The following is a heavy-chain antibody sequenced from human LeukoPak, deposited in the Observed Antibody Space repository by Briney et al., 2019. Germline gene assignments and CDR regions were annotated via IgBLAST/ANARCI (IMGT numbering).Heavy chain of an antibody. CDR1: GGTFSSYA. Sequence: SVKVSCKSSGGTFSSYAISWVRQAPGQGLEWMGRIIPILGIANYAQKFQGRVTITADKSTSTAYMELSSLRSEDTAVYYCARDARPLTGYPEYDYWGQGTLVTVSS. CDR3: ARDARPLTGYPEYDY. V-gene: IGHV1-69*04. J-gene: IGHJ4*02. D-gene: IGHD3-9*01. CDR2: IIPILGIA.